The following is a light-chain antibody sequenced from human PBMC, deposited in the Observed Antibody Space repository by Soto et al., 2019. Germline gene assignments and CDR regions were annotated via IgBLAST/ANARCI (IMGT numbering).Light chain of an antibody. J-gene: IGKJ1*01. Sequence: MTQSPGTLSLSPGERVTITCRASQSISSYLNWYQQKPGKAPKLLIYAASSLQSGVPSRFSGSGSGTDFTLTISSLQPEDFATYYCQQSYSTPWTFGQVTKVDIK. CDR3: QQSYSTPWT. V-gene: IGKV1-39*01. CDR2: AAS. CDR1: QSISSY.